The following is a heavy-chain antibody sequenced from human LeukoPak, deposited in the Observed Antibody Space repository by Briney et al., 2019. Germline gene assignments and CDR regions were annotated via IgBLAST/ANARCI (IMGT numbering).Heavy chain of an antibody. Sequence: GGSLRLSCAASGFTFSSYWMSWVRQAPGKGLEWVANIKQDGSEKYYVDSVKGRFTISRDNAKNSLYLQMNSLRAEDTAVYYWAREVGQWLVYFDYWGQGTLVTVSS. CDR1: GFTFSSYW. V-gene: IGHV3-7*03. J-gene: IGHJ4*02. CDR3: AREVGQWLVYFDY. CDR2: IKQDGSEK. D-gene: IGHD6-19*01.